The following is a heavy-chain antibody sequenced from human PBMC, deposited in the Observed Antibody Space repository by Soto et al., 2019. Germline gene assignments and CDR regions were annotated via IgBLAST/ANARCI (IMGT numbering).Heavy chain of an antibody. CDR3: ARATEASYGMDV. V-gene: IGHV3-33*01. CDR1: GFTFISYG. CDR2: IWYDGSNK. J-gene: IGHJ6*02. Sequence: PGGSLRLSCAASGFTFISYGMHWFRQAPGKGLEWVAVIWYDGSNKYYADSVKGRFTISRDNSKNTLYLQMNSLRAEDTAVYYCARATEASYGMDVWGQGTTVTVSS.